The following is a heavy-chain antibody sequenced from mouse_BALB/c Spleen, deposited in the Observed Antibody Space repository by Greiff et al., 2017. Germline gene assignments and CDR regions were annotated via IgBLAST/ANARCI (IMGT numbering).Heavy chain of an antibody. CDR1: GFTFSDYG. V-gene: IGHV5-15*02. CDR2: ISNLAYSI. D-gene: IGHD3-2*02. CDR3: ARGLRGFAY. J-gene: IGHJ3*01. Sequence: EVQLQESGGGLVQPGGSRKLSCAASGFTFSDYGMAWVRQAPGKGPEWVAFISNLAYSIYYADTVTGRFTISRENAKNTLYLEMSSLRSEDTAMYYCARGLRGFAYWGQGTLVTVSA.